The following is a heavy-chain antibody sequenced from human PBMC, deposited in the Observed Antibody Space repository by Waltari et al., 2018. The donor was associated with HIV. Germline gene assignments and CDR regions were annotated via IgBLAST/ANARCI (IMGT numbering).Heavy chain of an antibody. J-gene: IGHJ4*02. Sequence: QVQLQESGPGLVTPSKTLSLTCTVPGGSISSGSSYWSWIRPPAGKALAWSGRIYTSGSTNYNPSLKSRVTISVDTSKNQFSLKLSSVTAADTAVYYCARAPGYYDILTGYYNPYYFDYWGQGTLVTVSS. CDR2: IYTSGST. CDR1: GGSISSGSSY. CDR3: ARAPGYYDILTGYYNPYYFDY. V-gene: IGHV4-61*02. D-gene: IGHD3-9*01.